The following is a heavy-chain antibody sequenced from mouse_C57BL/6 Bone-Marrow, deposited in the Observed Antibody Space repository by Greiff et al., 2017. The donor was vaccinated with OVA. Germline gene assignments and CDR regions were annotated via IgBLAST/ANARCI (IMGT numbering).Heavy chain of an antibody. Sequence: SGPELVRPWASVKISCPAFYTFFRRVHFAIRDTNYWMQWVKQRPGRGLEWIGAIYPGNGDTSYNQKFKGKATLTADKSSSTAYMQLSSRTSDDAAVYYCGWGIYDGYYYAMDYWGQGTSVTVSS. D-gene: IGHD2-3*01. V-gene: IGHV1-87*01. CDR2: GRGLEWIG. CDR3: SDDAAVYYCGWGIYDGYYYAMDY. J-gene: IGHJ4*01. CDR1: YTFFRRVH.